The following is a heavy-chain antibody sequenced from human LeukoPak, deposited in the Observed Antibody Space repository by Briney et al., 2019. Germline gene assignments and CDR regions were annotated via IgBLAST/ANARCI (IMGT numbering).Heavy chain of an antibody. V-gene: IGHV1-18*01. D-gene: IGHD2-2*02. Sequence: ASVKVSCKASGYTFTSDGISWVRQAPGQGLEWMGWISVSTGNTSYAQKLQGRVTMTTDTSTSTAYMELRSLRSDDTAVYYCARDPDSYTTSVFDYWGQGTLVTVSS. CDR1: GYTFTSDG. J-gene: IGHJ4*02. CDR2: ISVSTGNT. CDR3: ARDPDSYTTSVFDY.